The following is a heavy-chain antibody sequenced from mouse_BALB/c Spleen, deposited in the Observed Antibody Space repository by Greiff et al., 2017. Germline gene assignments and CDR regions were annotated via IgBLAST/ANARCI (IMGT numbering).Heavy chain of an antibody. Sequence: VQLQQSGAELVKPGASVKLSCTASGFNIKDTYMHWVKQRPEQGLEWIGRIDPANGNTKYDPKFQGKATITADTSSNTAYLQLSSLTSEDTAVYYCAYDGYYVRYAMDYWGQGTSVTVSS. J-gene: IGHJ4*01. CDR1: GFNIKDTY. V-gene: IGHV14-3*02. D-gene: IGHD2-3*01. CDR3: AYDGYYVRYAMDY. CDR2: IDPANGNT.